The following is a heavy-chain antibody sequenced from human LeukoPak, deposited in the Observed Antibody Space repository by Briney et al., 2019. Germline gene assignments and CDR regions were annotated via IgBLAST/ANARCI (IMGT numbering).Heavy chain of an antibody. D-gene: IGHD2-8*01. Sequence: PGGSLRLSCAASGFTFSSYAMSWVRQPPGKGLEWIGSIYYSGSTYYNPSLKSRVTISVDTSKNQFSLKLSSVTAADTAVYYCARLGPRIQPRAWSDFDYWGQGTLVTVSS. V-gene: IGHV4-38-2*01. J-gene: IGHJ4*02. CDR2: IYYSGST. CDR3: ARLGPRIQPRAWSDFDY. CDR1: GFTFSSYA.